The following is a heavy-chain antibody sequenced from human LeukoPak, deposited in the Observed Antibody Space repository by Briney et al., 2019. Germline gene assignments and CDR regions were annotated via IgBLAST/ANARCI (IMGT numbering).Heavy chain of an antibody. Sequence: SETLSLTCSVSGDSISSSSSYWGWIRQPPGKGLEWIGSIYYSGSTYYNPSLKSRVTISVDTSKNQFSLKLSSVTAADTAVYYCARVRLTNWFDPWGQGTLVTVSS. CDR3: ARVRLTNWFDP. CDR2: IYYSGST. V-gene: IGHV4-39*01. J-gene: IGHJ5*02. CDR1: GDSISSSSSY.